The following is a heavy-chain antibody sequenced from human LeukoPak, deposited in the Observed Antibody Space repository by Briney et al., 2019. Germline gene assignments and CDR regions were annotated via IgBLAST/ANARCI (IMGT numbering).Heavy chain of an antibody. D-gene: IGHD5-12*01. CDR2: IYYSGST. CDR1: GGSISSYY. CDR3: ARDSGYNYFDY. Sequence: SESLSLTCTVSGGSISSYYWSWIRQPPGKGLEWIGYIYYSGSTNYNPSLKSRVTISVDTSKNQFSLKLSSVTAADTAVYYCARDSGYNYFDYWGQGTLVTVSS. V-gene: IGHV4-59*01. J-gene: IGHJ4*02.